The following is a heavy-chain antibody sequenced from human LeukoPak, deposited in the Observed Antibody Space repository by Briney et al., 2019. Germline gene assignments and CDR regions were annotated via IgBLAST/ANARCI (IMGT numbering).Heavy chain of an antibody. CDR1: GFTFSTYG. CDR2: ISYDGSNE. V-gene: IGHV3-30*18. Sequence: GGSLGLSCAASGFTFSTYGMHWVRQAPGKGLEWVAVISYDGSNEYYADSVKGRFTISRDNSKSTLYLQMSSLRAEDTAVYYCAKEFNRGLPDYWGQGTLVTVPS. CDR3: AKEFNRGLPDY. J-gene: IGHJ4*02. D-gene: IGHD2-21*01.